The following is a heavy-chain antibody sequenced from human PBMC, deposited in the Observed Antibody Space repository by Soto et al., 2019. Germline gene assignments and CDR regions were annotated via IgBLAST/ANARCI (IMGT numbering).Heavy chain of an antibody. CDR3: AKDGATIVVVPAAPYYYYYGMDV. D-gene: IGHD2-2*01. CDR1: GFTFSSYA. J-gene: IGHJ6*02. Sequence: GGSLRLSCAASGFTFSSYAMSWVRQAPGKGLEWVSAISGSGGSRYYADSVKGRFTISRDNSKNTLYLQMNSLRAEDTAVYYCAKDGATIVVVPAAPYYYYYGMDVWGQGTTVTVSS. V-gene: IGHV3-23*01. CDR2: ISGSGGSR.